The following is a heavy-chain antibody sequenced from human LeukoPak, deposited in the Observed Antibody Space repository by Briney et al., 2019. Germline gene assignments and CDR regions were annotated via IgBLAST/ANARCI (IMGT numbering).Heavy chain of an antibody. J-gene: IGHJ4*02. CDR1: GFTFSSYS. Sequence: PGGSLRLSCAASGFTFSSYSMTWVRQAPGKGLEWVSSISSSSSYIYYADSVKGRFTISRDNAKNSLYLQMNSLRAEDTAVYYCARDSDYYGSGSYGYWGQGTLVTVSS. CDR3: ARDSDYYGSGSYGY. V-gene: IGHV3-21*01. CDR2: ISSSSSYI. D-gene: IGHD3-10*01.